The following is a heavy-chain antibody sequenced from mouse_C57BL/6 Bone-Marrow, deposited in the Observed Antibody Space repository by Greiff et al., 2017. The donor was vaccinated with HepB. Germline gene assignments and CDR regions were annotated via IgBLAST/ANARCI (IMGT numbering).Heavy chain of an antibody. CDR2: IHPNSGST. D-gene: IGHD2-2*01. Sequence: QVQLKQPGAELVKPGASVKLSCKASGYTFTSYWMHWVKQRPGQGLEWIGMIHPNSGSTNYNEKFKSKATLTVDKSSSTAYMQLSSLTSEDSAVYYCARDLLWLRRRGFDYWGQGTTLTVSS. V-gene: IGHV1-64*01. J-gene: IGHJ2*01. CDR1: GYTFTSYW. CDR3: ARDLLWLRRRGFDY.